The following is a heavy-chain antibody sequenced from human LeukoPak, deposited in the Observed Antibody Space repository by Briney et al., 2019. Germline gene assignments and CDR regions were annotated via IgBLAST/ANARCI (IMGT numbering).Heavy chain of an antibody. Sequence: ASVKVSCKASGYTFTGYYIHWVRQATGQGLEWMGWINPNSGGTNYAQKFQGRVTMTRDTSISTAYMELSRLRSDDTAVYYCARPRITMVRGVSPFDYWGQGTLVAVSS. CDR1: GYTFTGYY. CDR3: ARPRITMVRGVSPFDY. D-gene: IGHD3-10*01. CDR2: INPNSGGT. V-gene: IGHV1-2*02. J-gene: IGHJ4*02.